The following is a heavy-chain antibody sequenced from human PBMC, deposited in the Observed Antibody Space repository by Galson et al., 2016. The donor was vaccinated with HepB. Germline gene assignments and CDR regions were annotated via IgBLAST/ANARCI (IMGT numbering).Heavy chain of an antibody. CDR1: EFSFRSYG. J-gene: IGHJ4*02. CDR2: IWFDGSDK. Sequence: SLRLSCAASEFSFRSYGTHWVRQAPSKGPEWVAFIWFDGSDKYYADSVKGRFTISRDNSKNTLFLQMSSLTAEDTAFYYCARDHGGSFDYWGQGTLVTVSS. V-gene: IGHV3-33*01. CDR3: ARDHGGSFDY. D-gene: IGHD1-26*01.